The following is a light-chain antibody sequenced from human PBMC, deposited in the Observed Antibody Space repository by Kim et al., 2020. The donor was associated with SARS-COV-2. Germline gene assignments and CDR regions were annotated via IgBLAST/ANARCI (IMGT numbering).Light chain of an antibody. CDR1: SLRRYY. J-gene: IGLJ3*02. V-gene: IGLV3-19*01. Sequence: SSELTQDPAVSVALGQTVRITCQGDSLRRYYASWYQQKPGQAPVLVIYGKNNRPSGIPDRVSGSSSGNTASFTITGAQAEDEADYYCHSRDSSNNHLFGGGTQLTVL. CDR2: GKN. CDR3: HSRDSSNNHL.